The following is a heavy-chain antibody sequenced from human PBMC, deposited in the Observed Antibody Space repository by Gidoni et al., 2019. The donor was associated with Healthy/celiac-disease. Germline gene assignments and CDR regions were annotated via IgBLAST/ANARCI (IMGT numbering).Heavy chain of an antibody. CDR2: IIPIFGTA. J-gene: IGHJ4*02. D-gene: IGHD3-9*01. CDR3: ARFRYDILTGYPYYFDY. V-gene: IGHV1-69*01. Sequence: QVQLVQSGAEVKKPGSSVKVSCQASGGTFSSYAISWVRQAPGQGLEWMGGIIPIFGTANYAQKFQGRVTITADESTSTAYMELSSLRSEDTAVYYCARFRYDILTGYPYYFDYWGQGTLVTVSS. CDR1: GGTFSSYA.